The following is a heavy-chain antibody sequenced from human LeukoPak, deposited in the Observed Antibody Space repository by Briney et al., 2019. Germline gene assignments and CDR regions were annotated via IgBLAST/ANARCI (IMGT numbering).Heavy chain of an antibody. CDR1: GFTFRNFA. V-gene: IGHV3-64*01. D-gene: IGHD4-11*01. CDR2: ISSNGGST. Sequence: RTGGSLRLSCAASGFTFRNFAMRWVRQAPGKQLECVSAISSNGGSTYYANSVKGRFTISRDTSKNTLYLQMDSLRAEDMAVYYCVRWGYYSNYDYWGQGTLVTVSS. CDR3: VRWGYYSNYDY. J-gene: IGHJ4*02.